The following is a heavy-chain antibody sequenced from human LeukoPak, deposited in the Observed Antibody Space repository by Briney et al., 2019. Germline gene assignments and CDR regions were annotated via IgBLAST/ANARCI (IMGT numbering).Heavy chain of an antibody. J-gene: IGHJ4*02. CDR2: INPNSGGT. CDR1: GYTFTGYY. CDR3: ARVGEYSSSSPLDY. V-gene: IGHV1-2*02. D-gene: IGHD6-6*01. Sequence: EASVTVSCKASGYTFTGYYMHWVRQAPGQGLEWMGWINPNSGGTNYAQKFQGRVTMTRDTSISTVYMELSSLRSEDTAVYYCARVGEYSSSSPLDYWGQGTLVTVSS.